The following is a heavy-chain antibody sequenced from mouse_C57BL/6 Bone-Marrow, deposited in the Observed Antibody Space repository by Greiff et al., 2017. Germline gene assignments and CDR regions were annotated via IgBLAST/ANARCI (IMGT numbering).Heavy chain of an antibody. D-gene: IGHD3-2*02. V-gene: IGHV1-15*01. CDR2: IDPETGGT. Sequence: QVQLQQSGAELVRPGASVTLSCKASGYTFTDYEMHWVKQTPVHGLEWIGAIDPETGGTAYNQKFKGKAILTADKSSSTAYMELRSLTSEDSAVYYCTRSGELRLPVADWGQGTLVTVSA. J-gene: IGHJ3*01. CDR1: GYTFTDYE. CDR3: TRSGELRLPVAD.